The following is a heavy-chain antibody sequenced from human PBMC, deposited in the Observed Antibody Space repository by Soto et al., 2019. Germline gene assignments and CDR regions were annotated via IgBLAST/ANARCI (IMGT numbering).Heavy chain of an antibody. Sequence: QVHLVQSGAEVKKPGASVKVSCKASGYTFTSYGITWVRQAPGQGLEWMGWISAHSGNTAYAQKLQGSVIVTRDTPTSTADLELRSLRCDDTGGYYCARGRYGDYWGQGALVTVSS. CDR3: ARGRYGDY. CDR1: GYTFTSYG. J-gene: IGHJ4*02. V-gene: IGHV1-18*01. D-gene: IGHD1-1*01. CDR2: ISAHSGNT.